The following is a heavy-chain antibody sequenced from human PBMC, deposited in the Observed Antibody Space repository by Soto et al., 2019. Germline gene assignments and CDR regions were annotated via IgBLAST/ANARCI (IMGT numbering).Heavy chain of an antibody. D-gene: IGHD2-21*01. Sequence: QVQLQESGPGLVKPSETLSLTCTVSGGSISSYYWSWIRQPAGKGLEWIWRIYTSGSTNYNPSLKSRVTMSVDTSKNQFSLKLSSVTAADTAVYYCARDQPPHTHRYYYYGMDVWGQGTTVTVSS. V-gene: IGHV4-4*07. CDR3: ARDQPPHTHRYYYYGMDV. J-gene: IGHJ6*02. CDR2: IYTSGST. CDR1: GGSISSYY.